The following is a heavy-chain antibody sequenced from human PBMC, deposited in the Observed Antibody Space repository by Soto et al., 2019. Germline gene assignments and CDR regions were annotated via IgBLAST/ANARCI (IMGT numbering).Heavy chain of an antibody. CDR1: GFSLSTSGVG. CDR2: IYWNDDK. CDR3: ALDTSLRRVYDSSVYPY. Sequence: SGPTLVNPTQTLTLTCTFSGFSLSTSGVGVGWIRQPPGKALEWLALIYWNDDKRYSPSLKSRLTITKDTSKNQVVLTMTNMDPVDTATYYCALDTSLRRVYDSSVYPYWGQRTLVTVSS. D-gene: IGHD3-22*01. V-gene: IGHV2-5*01. J-gene: IGHJ4*02.